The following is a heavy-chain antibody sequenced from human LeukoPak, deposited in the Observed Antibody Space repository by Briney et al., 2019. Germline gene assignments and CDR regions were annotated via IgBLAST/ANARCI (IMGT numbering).Heavy chain of an antibody. CDR3: ARIYGSTWTLDY. V-gene: IGHV3-33*01. J-gene: IGHJ4*02. CDR2: IWYDGSQK. CDR1: GFTFSRNG. Sequence: AGGSLRLSCAASGFTFSRNGMHWVRQAPGKGLEWVACIWYDGSQKYFADSVKGRFTISRDNIMNTLYLQMNSLRAEDTAVYYCARIYGSTWTLDYWGQGTLVTVSS. D-gene: IGHD6-13*01.